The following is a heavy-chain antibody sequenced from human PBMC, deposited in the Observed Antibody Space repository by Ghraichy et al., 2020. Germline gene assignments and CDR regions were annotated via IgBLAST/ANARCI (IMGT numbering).Heavy chain of an antibody. CDR1: GGSISSYY. CDR3: ARHARRRIVVVTVPMAHWYFDL. D-gene: IGHD2-21*02. CDR2: IYYSGST. J-gene: IGHJ2*01. Sequence: ESLNISCTVSGGSISSYYWSWIRQPPGKGLEWIGYIYYSGSTNYNPSLKSRVTISVDTSKNQFSLKLSSVTAADTAVYYCARHARRRIVVVTVPMAHWYFDLWGRGTLVTVSS. V-gene: IGHV4-59*08.